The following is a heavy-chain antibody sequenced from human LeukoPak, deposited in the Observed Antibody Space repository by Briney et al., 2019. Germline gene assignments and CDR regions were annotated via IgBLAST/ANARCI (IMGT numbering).Heavy chain of an antibody. D-gene: IGHD3-22*01. Sequence: ASVKVSCKASGDTFTGYYMHWVRQAPGQGLEWMGRINPNSGGTNYAQKFQGRVTMTRDTSISTAYMELSRLRSDDTAVYYCARDQDVGRITMIEYAFDIWGQGTMVTVSS. CDR3: ARDQDVGRITMIEYAFDI. V-gene: IGHV1-2*06. CDR2: INPNSGGT. J-gene: IGHJ3*02. CDR1: GDTFTGYY.